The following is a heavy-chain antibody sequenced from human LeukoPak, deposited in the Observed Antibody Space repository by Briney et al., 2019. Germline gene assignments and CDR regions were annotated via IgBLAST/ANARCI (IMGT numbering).Heavy chain of an antibody. CDR3: ARELNDFWSDHHKWFDP. V-gene: IGHV3-7*01. J-gene: IGHJ5*02. CDR2: IKQDGSEK. Sequence: GGSLRLSCAASGFTFSSYCMSWVRQAPGKGLEWVANIKQDGSEKHYVESVKGRFTISRGNAKKSLYLQMNSLRAEDTAVYYCARELNDFWSDHHKWFDPWGQGTLVTVSS. CDR1: GFTFSSYC. D-gene: IGHD3-3*01.